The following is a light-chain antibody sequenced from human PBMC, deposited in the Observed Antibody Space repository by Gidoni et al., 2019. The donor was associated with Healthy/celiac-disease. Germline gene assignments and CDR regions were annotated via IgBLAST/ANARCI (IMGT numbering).Light chain of an antibody. Sequence: ASVSGSPGQSITISCTGTSSDVGGYNYVSWYQQHPGKAPKLMIYDVSNRPSGVSNRFSGSKSGNTASLTISGLQAEDEADYYCSSYTSSSTVVFGGGTKLTGL. CDR2: DVS. V-gene: IGLV2-14*01. CDR1: SSDVGGYNY. CDR3: SSYTSSSTVV. J-gene: IGLJ2*01.